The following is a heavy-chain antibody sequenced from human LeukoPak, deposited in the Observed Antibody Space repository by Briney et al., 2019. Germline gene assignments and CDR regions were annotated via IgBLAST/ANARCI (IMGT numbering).Heavy chain of an antibody. Sequence: SETLSLTCTVSGGSISSGDYYWSWIRRPPGKGLEWIGYIYYSGSTYYNPSLKSRVTIPVDTSKNQFSPKLSSVTAADTAVYYCATMTTVTTYYLDYWGQGTLVTVSS. CDR2: IYYSGST. CDR1: GGSISSGDYY. D-gene: IGHD4-17*01. J-gene: IGHJ4*02. V-gene: IGHV4-30-4*01. CDR3: ATMTTVTTYYLDY.